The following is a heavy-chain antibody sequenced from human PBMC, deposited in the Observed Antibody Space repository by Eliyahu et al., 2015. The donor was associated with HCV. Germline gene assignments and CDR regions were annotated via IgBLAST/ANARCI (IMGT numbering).Heavy chain of an antibody. V-gene: IGHV1-3*01. CDR3: ARGSYDRNKYRWFDP. CDR2: VNGGTGNT. Sequence: QVKLVQSGAEVKKPGASVTISCKASGYIFXRNVIHWVYQAPGXGLEWRGWVNGGTGNTMYSQKFHGRVNMTRDTAATTVYLEVKNLRREDTGVYFCARGSYDRNKYRWFDPWGQGTRVTVSS. J-gene: IGHJ5*02. D-gene: IGHD3-22*01. CDR1: GYIFXRNV.